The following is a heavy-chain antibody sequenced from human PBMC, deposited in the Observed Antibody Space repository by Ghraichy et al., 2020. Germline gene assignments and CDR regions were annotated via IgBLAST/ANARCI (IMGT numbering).Heavy chain of an antibody. Sequence: GGSLRLSCAASGFTFSSYSMNWVRQAPGKGLEWVSSISSSSTYIHYADSVKGRFTISRDNAKNSLYLQMNSLRAEDTAVYYCARVGTTPPAFDIWGQGTMVTVSS. J-gene: IGHJ3*02. D-gene: IGHD1-7*01. CDR1: GFTFSSYS. V-gene: IGHV3-21*01. CDR2: ISSSSTYI. CDR3: ARVGTTPPAFDI.